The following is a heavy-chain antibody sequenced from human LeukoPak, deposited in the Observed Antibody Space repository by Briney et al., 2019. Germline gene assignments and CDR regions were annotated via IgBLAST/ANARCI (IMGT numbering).Heavy chain of an antibody. CDR2: IYYSGST. V-gene: IGHV4-39*07. J-gene: IGHJ4*02. Sequence: PSETLSLTCAVSGGSISSNSYYWGWIRQPPGKGLEWIGNIYYSGSTYYNPSLKSRVTISVDTSKNQFSLKLSSVTAADTAVYYCARVLRGGLEYFDYWGQGTLVTVSS. CDR1: GGSISSNSYY. CDR3: ARVLRGGLEYFDY.